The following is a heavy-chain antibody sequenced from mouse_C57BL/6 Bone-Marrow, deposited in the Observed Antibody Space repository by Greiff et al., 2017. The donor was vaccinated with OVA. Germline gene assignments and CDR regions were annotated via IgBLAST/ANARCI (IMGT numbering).Heavy chain of an antibody. CDR3: ARTGSNYAWFAY. CDR1: GYTFTSYW. J-gene: IGHJ3*01. D-gene: IGHD2-5*01. Sequence: QVQLQQPGAELVRPGTSVKLSCKASGYTFTSYWMRWVKQRPGQGLEWIGVIDPSDSYTNYNQKFKGKATLTVDTSSSTAYMQLSSLTSEDSAVYYCARTGSNYAWFAYWGQGTLVTVSA. V-gene: IGHV1-59*01. CDR2: IDPSDSYT.